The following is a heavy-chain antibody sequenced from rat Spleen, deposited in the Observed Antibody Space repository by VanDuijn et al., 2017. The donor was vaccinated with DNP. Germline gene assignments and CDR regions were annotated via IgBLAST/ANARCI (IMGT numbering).Heavy chain of an antibody. CDR1: GFTFSNYG. CDR2: FSVTAGSP. Sequence: EVQLVESGGGLVQPGRSLKLSCAASGFTFSNYGMAWVRQAPKKGLEWVAMFSVTAGSPYYRDSVRGRFTISRDNAKSTLYLQMNSLRSEDTATYYCARRRYGYNYVFDYWGQGVMVSVSS. V-gene: IGHV5S13*01. CDR3: ARRRYGYNYVFDY. D-gene: IGHD1-9*01. J-gene: IGHJ2*01.